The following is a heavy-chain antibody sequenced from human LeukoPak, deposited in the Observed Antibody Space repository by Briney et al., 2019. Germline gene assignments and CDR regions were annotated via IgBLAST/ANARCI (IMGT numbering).Heavy chain of an antibody. D-gene: IGHD2-15*01. CDR1: GFTFSSYG. CDR2: IKQDGGVT. V-gene: IGHV3-7*01. Sequence: GGSLRLSCAASGFTFSSYGMHWVRQAPGKGLEWVAHIKQDGGVTHYVDSLKGRFTISRDNAKNSIYLQMNSLGADDTAMYYCARWDAYCSGGSCYFGGFAFDIWGQGTMVTVSS. J-gene: IGHJ3*02. CDR3: ARWDAYCSGGSCYFGGFAFDI.